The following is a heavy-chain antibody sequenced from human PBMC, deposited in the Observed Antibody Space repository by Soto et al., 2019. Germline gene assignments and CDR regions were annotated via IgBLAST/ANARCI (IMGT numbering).Heavy chain of an antibody. V-gene: IGHV1-2*04. Sequence: ASVKVSCKASGYTFTVYYMHWVRQAPGQGLEWMGWINPNSGGTNYAQKFQGWVTMTRDTSISTAYMELRSLRSDDTAVYYCARGVGSGSYYNQYNWFDPWGQGTLVTVSS. CDR2: INPNSGGT. CDR3: ARGVGSGSYYNQYNWFDP. D-gene: IGHD3-10*01. J-gene: IGHJ5*02. CDR1: GYTFTVYY.